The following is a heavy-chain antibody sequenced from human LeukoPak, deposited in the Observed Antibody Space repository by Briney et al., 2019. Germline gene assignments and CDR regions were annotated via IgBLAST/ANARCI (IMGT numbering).Heavy chain of an antibody. V-gene: IGHV3-48*01. Sequence: GGSLRLSCSASGFTFKNYALNWVRQAPGKGLEWVSYISSSSSTIYYADSVKGRFTISRDNAKNSLYLQMNSLRAEDTAVYYCASASGSYAASYDYWGQGTLVTVSS. D-gene: IGHD1-26*01. CDR1: GFTFKNYA. CDR2: ISSSSSTI. CDR3: ASASGSYAASYDY. J-gene: IGHJ4*02.